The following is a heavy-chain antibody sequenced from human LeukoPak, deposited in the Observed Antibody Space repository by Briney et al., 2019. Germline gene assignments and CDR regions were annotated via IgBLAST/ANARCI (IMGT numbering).Heavy chain of an antibody. V-gene: IGHV4-30-4*08. D-gene: IGHD3-22*01. CDR3: ARHYYDSTVPHCFDI. J-gene: IGHJ3*02. CDR1: GGSISSGDYY. CDR2: IYYSGST. Sequence: TTSQTLSLTCTVSGGSISSGDYYWSWIRQPPGKGLEWIGYIYYSGSTYYNPSLKSRVTISVDTSKNQFSLKLSSVTAADTAVYYCARHYYDSTVPHCFDIWGQGTMVTVSS.